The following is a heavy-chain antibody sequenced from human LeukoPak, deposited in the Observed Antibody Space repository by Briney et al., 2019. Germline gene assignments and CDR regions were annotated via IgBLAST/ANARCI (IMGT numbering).Heavy chain of an antibody. D-gene: IGHD1-7*01. CDR1: GDSVSSNSAA. J-gene: IGHJ5*02. Sequence: SQTLSLTCAISGDSVSSNSAAWNWIRQSPSRGLEWLGRTYYRSKWYNDYAVSVKSRIIINPDTSKNQFSLQLNSVTPEDTAVYYCARDQTGPTHALNDWFDPWGQGTLVTVSS. CDR2: TYYRSKWYN. V-gene: IGHV6-1*01. CDR3: ARDQTGPTHALNDWFDP.